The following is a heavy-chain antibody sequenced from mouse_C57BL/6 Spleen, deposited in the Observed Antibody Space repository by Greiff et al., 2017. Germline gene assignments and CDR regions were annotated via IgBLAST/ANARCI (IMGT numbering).Heavy chain of an antibody. Sequence: VQLQQSGPELVKPGASVKISCKASGYTFTDYYMNWVKQSHGKSLEWIGDINPNNGGTSYNQKFKGKATLTVDKSSSTAYMELRSLTSEDSAVYYCARSPYYGSSQGWFAYWGQGTLVTVSA. CDR3: ARSPYYGSSQGWFAY. CDR1: GYTFTDYY. D-gene: IGHD1-1*01. V-gene: IGHV1-26*01. J-gene: IGHJ3*01. CDR2: INPNNGGT.